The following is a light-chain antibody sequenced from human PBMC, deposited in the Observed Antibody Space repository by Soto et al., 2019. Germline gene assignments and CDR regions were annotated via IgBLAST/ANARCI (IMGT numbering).Light chain of an antibody. CDR1: SSDIGGHIS. V-gene: IGLV2-11*01. J-gene: IGLJ1*01. Sequence: QSVLTQPRSVSGSPGQSVTISCTGTSSDIGGHISVYWFQQHPGKAPKLMIYDVSKRPSGVPDRFSGSKSGNTASLTISGLQAEDEADYYCCSSAGTFYVFGTGTKLTVL. CDR2: DVS. CDR3: CSSAGTFYV.